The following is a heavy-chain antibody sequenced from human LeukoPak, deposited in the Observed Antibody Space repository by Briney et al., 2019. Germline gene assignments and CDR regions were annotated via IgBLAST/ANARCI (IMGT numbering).Heavy chain of an antibody. CDR2: MNPNSGNT. CDR3: ARGLIIMIVVVTDGDNWFDP. V-gene: IGHV1-8*01. D-gene: IGHD3-22*01. CDR1: GYTFTSYD. Sequence: ASVKVSCKASGYTFTSYDINWVRQATGQGLEWMGWMNPNSGNTGYAQKFQGRVTMTRNTSISTAYMELSSLRSEDTAVYYCARGLIIMIVVVTDGDNWFDPWGQGTLVTVSS. J-gene: IGHJ5*02.